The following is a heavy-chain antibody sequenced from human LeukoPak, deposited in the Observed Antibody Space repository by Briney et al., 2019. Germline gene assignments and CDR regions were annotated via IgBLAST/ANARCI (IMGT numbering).Heavy chain of an antibody. V-gene: IGHV3-21*04. CDR1: GFTFSSYS. CDR3: AKDQITMVRGVLAYYFDY. Sequence: PGGSLRLSCVASGFTFSSYSMNWVRQAPGKGLEWVSSISSSSSYIYYADSVKGRFTISRDNAKNTLYLQMNSLRAEDTAVYYCAKDQITMVRGVLAYYFDYWGQGTLVTVSS. D-gene: IGHD3-10*01. J-gene: IGHJ4*02. CDR2: ISSSSSYI.